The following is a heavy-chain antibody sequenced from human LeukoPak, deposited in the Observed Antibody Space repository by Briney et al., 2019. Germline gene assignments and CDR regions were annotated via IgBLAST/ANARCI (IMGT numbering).Heavy chain of an antibody. D-gene: IGHD2-8*01. CDR1: GGSISSGSYY. CDR3: ARHPLYCTNGVCRYYYYYMDV. CDR2: IYTSGST. Sequence: SETLSLTCTVSGGSISSGSYYWSWIRQPAGKGLEWIGRIYTSGSTNYNPSLKSRVTISVDTSKNQFSLKLSSVTAADTAVYYCARHPLYCTNGVCRYYYYYMDVWGKGTTVTVSS. J-gene: IGHJ6*03. V-gene: IGHV4-61*02.